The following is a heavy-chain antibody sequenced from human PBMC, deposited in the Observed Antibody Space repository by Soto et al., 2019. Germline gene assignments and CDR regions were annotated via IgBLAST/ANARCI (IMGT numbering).Heavy chain of an antibody. V-gene: IGHV1-69*06. D-gene: IGHD6-13*01. Sequence: QVQLVQSGAEVKKPGSSVKVSCKASGGTFSSYAISWVRQAPGQGLEWMGGIIPIFGTANYAQKFQGRVTITADKSTRTAYMELSSLRSEDTAVYYCAEGPYSSSSVYFQHWGQGTLVTVSS. CDR1: GGTFSSYA. CDR3: AEGPYSSSSVYFQH. CDR2: IIPIFGTA. J-gene: IGHJ1*01.